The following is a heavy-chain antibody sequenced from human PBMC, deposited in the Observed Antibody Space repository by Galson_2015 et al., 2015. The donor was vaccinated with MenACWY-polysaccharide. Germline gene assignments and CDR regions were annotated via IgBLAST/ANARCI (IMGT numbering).Heavy chain of an antibody. Sequence: YAQKLQGRVTMTTDTSTSTAYMELRSLRSDDTAVYYCARDSRVYDILTGLALFDPWGQGTLVTVSS. J-gene: IGHJ5*02. V-gene: IGHV1-18*01. CDR3: ARDSRVYDILTGLALFDP. D-gene: IGHD3-9*01.